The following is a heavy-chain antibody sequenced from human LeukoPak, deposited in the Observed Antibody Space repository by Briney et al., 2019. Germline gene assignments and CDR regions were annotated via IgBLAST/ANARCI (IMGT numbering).Heavy chain of an antibody. CDR2: INPNSGGT. D-gene: IGHD2-15*01. J-gene: IGHJ3*02. CDR3: ARYCSGGSYRDAFDI. Sequence: ASVKVSCKASGYTFTGYYMHWVRQAPGQGLEWMGWINPNSGGTNYAQKFQGRDTMTRDTSISTAYMELSRLRSDDTAVYYCARYCSGGSYRDAFDIWGQGTMVTVSS. V-gene: IGHV1-2*02. CDR1: GYTFTGYY.